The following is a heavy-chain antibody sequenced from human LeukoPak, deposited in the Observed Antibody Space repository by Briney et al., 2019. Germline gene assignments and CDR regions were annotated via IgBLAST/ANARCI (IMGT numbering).Heavy chain of an antibody. CDR3: ARFLALYGYFDY. CDR1: GFTFSSYS. V-gene: IGHV3-21*01. Sequence: GGSLRLSCAASGFTFSSYSMNWVRQAPGKGLEWVSSISSSSSYIYYADSVKGRFTISRDNAKNSLYLQMNSLRAEDTAVYYCARFLALYGYFDYWGQGTLVTVSS. J-gene: IGHJ4*02. D-gene: IGHD2-2*02. CDR2: ISSSSSYI.